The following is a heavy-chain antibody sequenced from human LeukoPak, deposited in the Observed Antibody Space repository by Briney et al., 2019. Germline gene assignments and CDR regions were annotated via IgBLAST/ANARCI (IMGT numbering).Heavy chain of an antibody. D-gene: IGHD5-24*01. Sequence: SGTLSLTCTVSGGSISSYYWSWIRQPPGKGLEWIGYIYYSGSTNYNPSLKSRVTISVDTSKNQFSLKLSSVTAADTAVYYCARDRRDGYNWGFDYWGQETLVTVSS. CDR1: GGSISSYY. V-gene: IGHV4-59*01. CDR2: IYYSGST. CDR3: ARDRRDGYNWGFDY. J-gene: IGHJ4*02.